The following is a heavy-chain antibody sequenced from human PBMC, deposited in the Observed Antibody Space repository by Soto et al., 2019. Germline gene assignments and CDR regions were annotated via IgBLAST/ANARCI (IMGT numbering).Heavy chain of an antibody. CDR2: INAGNGNT. V-gene: IGHV1-3*01. CDR3: ATSTDCSGGSCYPLLFDY. J-gene: IGHJ4*02. Sequence: QVQLVQSGAEVKKPGASVKVSCKASGYTFTSYAMHWVRQAPGQRLEWMGWINAGNGNTKYSQKFQGRVTITRDTSASTAYMELSSLRSEDTAVYSCATSTDCSGGSCYPLLFDYWGQGTLVTVSS. CDR1: GYTFTSYA. D-gene: IGHD2-15*01.